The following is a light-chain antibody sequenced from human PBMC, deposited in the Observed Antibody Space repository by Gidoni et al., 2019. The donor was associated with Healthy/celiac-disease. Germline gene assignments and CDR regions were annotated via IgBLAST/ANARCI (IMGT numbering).Light chain of an antibody. CDR2: DAS. CDR3: QQYDYLPLT. CDR1: QDISNY. V-gene: IGKV1-33*01. J-gene: IGKJ4*01. Sequence: DIKMNQSPSSLSASVGDRVTITCQASQDISNYLNWYQQKPRKAPKLLIYDASNLETGVPSRFSGSGSWTDFTFTISSLQPEDIATYYCQQYDYLPLTFGGGTKVEI.